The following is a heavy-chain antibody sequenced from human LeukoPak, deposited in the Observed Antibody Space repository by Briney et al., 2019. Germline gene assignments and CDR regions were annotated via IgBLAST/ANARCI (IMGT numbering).Heavy chain of an antibody. Sequence: GGSLRLSCTASGFTFGGYSMNWIRQAPGKGLEWVSSFGTRSTSIYHAGSVKGRFAISRDNAKNSLYLQMNSLRAEDTALYYCAREVSEGFDFWGQGTLVTVSS. CDR2: FGTRSTSI. J-gene: IGHJ4*02. V-gene: IGHV3-21*01. D-gene: IGHD3-22*01. CDR1: GFTFGGYS. CDR3: AREVSEGFDF.